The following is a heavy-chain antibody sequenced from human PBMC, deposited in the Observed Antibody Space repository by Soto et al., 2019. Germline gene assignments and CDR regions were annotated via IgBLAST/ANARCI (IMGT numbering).Heavy chain of an antibody. V-gene: IGHV3-33*01. Sequence: QVQLAESGGGVVQPGRSLRLSCAASGFTFSSYGMHWVRQAPDKGLEWVAVIWYDGSNKYYADSVKGRFTISRDNSKNTLYLQMNSLRAEDTAVYYCASTLGGDSSGSFDPWGQGTLVTVS. D-gene: IGHD3-22*01. CDR3: ASTLGGDSSGSFDP. CDR1: GFTFSSYG. CDR2: IWYDGSNK. J-gene: IGHJ5*02.